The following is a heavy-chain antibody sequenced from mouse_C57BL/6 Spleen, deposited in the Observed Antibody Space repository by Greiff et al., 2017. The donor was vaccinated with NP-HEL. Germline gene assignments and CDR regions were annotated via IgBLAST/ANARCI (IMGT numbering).Heavy chain of an antibody. CDR3: ASRIITTGSMDY. V-gene: IGHV1-50*01. CDR1: GYTFSSYW. J-gene: IGHJ4*01. Sequence: QVQLQQPGAELVKPGASVKLSCKASGYTFSSYWMQWVKQRPGQGLEWIGEIDPSDSYTNYNQKFKGKATLTVDTSSSTAYMQLSSLTSEDSAVYYCASRIITTGSMDYWGQGTSVTVSS. CDR2: IDPSDSYT. D-gene: IGHD1-1*01.